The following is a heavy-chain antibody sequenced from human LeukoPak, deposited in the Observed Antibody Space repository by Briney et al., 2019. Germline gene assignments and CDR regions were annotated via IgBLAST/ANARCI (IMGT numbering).Heavy chain of an antibody. CDR1: GYSFTSYW. D-gene: IGHD3-10*01. CDR3: ALVYYGSGSYYNGQGYYGMDV. Sequence: GESLKISCKGSGYSFTSYWIGWVRQMPGKGLEWMGIIYPGDSDTRYSPSFQGQVTISADKSISTAYLQWSSLKASDTAMYYCALVYYGSGSYYNGQGYYGMDVWGQGTTVTVSS. CDR2: IYPGDSDT. V-gene: IGHV5-51*01. J-gene: IGHJ6*02.